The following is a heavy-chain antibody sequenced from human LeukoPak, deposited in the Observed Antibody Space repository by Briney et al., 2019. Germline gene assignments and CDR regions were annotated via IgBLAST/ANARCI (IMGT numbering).Heavy chain of an antibody. CDR2: INPNSGGT. V-gene: IGHV1-2*02. Sequence: ASVKVSCKASGSTFTGYYMPWVRQAPGQGLEWMGWINPNSGGTNYAQKFQGRVTMTRDTSISTAYMELSRLRSDDTAVYYCARESGQLRYFDWPRSWFDPWGQGTLVTVSS. CDR3: ARESGQLRYFDWPRSWFDP. J-gene: IGHJ5*02. D-gene: IGHD3-9*01. CDR1: GSTFTGYY.